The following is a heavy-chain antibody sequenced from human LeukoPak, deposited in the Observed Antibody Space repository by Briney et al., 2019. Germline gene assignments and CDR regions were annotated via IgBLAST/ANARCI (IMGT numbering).Heavy chain of an antibody. D-gene: IGHD7-27*01. J-gene: IGHJ4*02. V-gene: IGHV3-30*03. CDR2: ISYDGSNK. CDR1: GFTFSSYG. Sequence: PGRSLRLSCAASGFTFSSYGMHWVRQAPGKGLEWVAVISYDGSNKYYADSVKGRFTISRDNSKNTLYLQMNSLRAEDTAVYYCARDRIPPGYYFDYWGQGTLVTVSS. CDR3: ARDRIPPGYYFDY.